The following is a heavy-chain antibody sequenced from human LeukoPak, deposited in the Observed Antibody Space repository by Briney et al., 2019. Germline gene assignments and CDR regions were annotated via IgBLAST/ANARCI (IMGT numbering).Heavy chain of an antibody. V-gene: IGHV3-53*01. CDR1: GFTVSSNY. Sequence: GGSLILSCAASGFTVSSNYMTWVRQAPGKGLEWVSVIYSGGSTYYADSVKGRFTISRDDSNNALYLQMHSLRAEDTALYYCASGPPFLKYFEYWGQGTLVTVSS. CDR3: ASGPPFLKYFEY. J-gene: IGHJ4*02. CDR2: IYSGGST. D-gene: IGHD3-3*01.